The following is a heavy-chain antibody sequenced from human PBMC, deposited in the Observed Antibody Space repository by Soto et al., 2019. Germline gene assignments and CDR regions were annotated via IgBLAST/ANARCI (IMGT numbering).Heavy chain of an antibody. CDR3: ATLGAVVPAAISYYFDY. CDR1: GYTLTELS. Sequence: ASVKVSCKVSGYTLTELSMHWVRQAPGKGLEWMGGFDPEDGETIYAQKFQGRVTMTEDTSTDTAYMELSSLRSEDTAVYYCATLGAVVPAAISYYFDYWGQGTLVTVSS. D-gene: IGHD2-2*02. J-gene: IGHJ4*02. V-gene: IGHV1-24*01. CDR2: FDPEDGET.